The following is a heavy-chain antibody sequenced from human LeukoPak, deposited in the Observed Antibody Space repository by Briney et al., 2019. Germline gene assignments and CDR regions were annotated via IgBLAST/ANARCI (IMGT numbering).Heavy chain of an antibody. CDR3: ARSSSGQNDFDY. CDR1: GGSFSGYY. D-gene: IGHD3-10*01. Sequence: SETLSLTCAVYGGSFSGYYWSWIRQRPGKGLEWIVEINHSGSTNYKPSLKSLVTISVDTSKNQFSLKLNSATPEDTAVYYCARSSSGQNDFDYGGQGTLVTVSA. J-gene: IGHJ4*02. CDR2: INHSGST. V-gene: IGHV4-34*01.